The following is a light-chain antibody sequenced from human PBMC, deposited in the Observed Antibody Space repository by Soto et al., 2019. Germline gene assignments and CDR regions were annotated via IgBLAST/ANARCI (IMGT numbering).Light chain of an antibody. CDR3: QHYADWPLT. CDR1: QSLGTN. Sequence: IVMTQSPATLSLSPGERATLSCRASQSLGTNLGWYQQKPGQAPRLLIYGASTRATAIPARFSGSESGTEFTLTIASLQSEDFAVYYCQHYADWPLTFGGGTKVEIK. CDR2: GAS. V-gene: IGKV3-15*01. J-gene: IGKJ4*01.